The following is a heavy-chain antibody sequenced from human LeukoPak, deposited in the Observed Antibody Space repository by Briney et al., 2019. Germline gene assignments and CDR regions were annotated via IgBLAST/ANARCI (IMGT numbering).Heavy chain of an antibody. CDR3: ARPRAFSYGQMYYFDY. V-gene: IGHV1-2*02. Sequence: ASVKVSCKASGYTFTSYYMHWVRQAPGQGLEWMGWIDPKTGGTNFAQKFQGRVTMTRDTSITTAYMELSRLRFDDTAVYYCARPRAFSYGQMYYFDYWGQGALVTVSS. D-gene: IGHD5-18*01. J-gene: IGHJ4*02. CDR2: IDPKTGGT. CDR1: GYTFTSYY.